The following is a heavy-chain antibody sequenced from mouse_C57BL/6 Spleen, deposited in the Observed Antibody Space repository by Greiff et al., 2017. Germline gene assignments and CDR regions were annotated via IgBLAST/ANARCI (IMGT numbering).Heavy chain of an antibody. CDR3: ARSPFITTIVAPYCDV. J-gene: IGHJ1*03. CDR2: IYPGSGST. D-gene: IGHD1-1*01. V-gene: IGHV1-55*01. Sequence: QVQLQQPGAELVKPGASVKMSCKASGYTFTSYWITWVKQRPGQGLEWIGDIYPGSGSTNYNEKFKSKATLTVDTSSSTAYMQLSSLTSEDSAVYYCARSPFITTIVAPYCDVWGTGTTVTVSS. CDR1: GYTFTSYW.